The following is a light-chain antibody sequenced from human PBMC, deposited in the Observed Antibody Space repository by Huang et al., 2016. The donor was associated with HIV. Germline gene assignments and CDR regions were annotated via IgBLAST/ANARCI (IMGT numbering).Light chain of an antibody. V-gene: IGKV3-15*01. J-gene: IGKJ3*01. Sequence: EPVMTQSPDTLSVSPGDRASLSCRSSQIVSSHLAWYQQKPGQAPRLLIYAASTRATGVPARFSGSGAGTEFTLTISTLQSEDSAVYYCQQYNDFRSTFGPGTRVEIK. CDR2: AAS. CDR1: QIVSSH. CDR3: QQYNDFRST.